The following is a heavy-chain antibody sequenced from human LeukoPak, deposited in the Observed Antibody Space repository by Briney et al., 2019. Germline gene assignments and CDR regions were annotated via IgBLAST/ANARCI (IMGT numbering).Heavy chain of an antibody. CDR2: ISHSGST. CDR1: GGSFSDYF. Sequence: SETLSLTCAVYGGSFSDYFWSWIRQPPGKGLEWIGEISHSGSTTYNPSLRSRVTISGDTSKKQFSLKLSSLTAADTAVYYCVTYYYGSSAPKRNYWGQGILVTVSS. J-gene: IGHJ4*02. D-gene: IGHD3-22*01. CDR3: VTYYYGSSAPKRNY. V-gene: IGHV4-34*01.